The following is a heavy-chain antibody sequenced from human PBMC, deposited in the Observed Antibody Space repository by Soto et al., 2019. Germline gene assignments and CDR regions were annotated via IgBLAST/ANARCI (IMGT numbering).Heavy chain of an antibody. CDR2: INHSGST. CDR3: ARVGPAYYYYYGMDV. Sequence: SETLSLTCAVYGGSFSGYYWSWIRQPPGKGLEWIGEINHSGSTNYNPSLKSRVTISVDTSRNQFSLKLSSVTAADTAVYYCARVGPAYYYYYGMDVWGQGTTVTVSS. J-gene: IGHJ6*02. CDR1: GGSFSGYY. V-gene: IGHV4-34*01.